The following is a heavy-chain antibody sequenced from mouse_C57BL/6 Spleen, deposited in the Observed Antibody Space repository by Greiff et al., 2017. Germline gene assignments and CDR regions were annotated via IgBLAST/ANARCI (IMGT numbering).Heavy chain of an antibody. CDR2: IYPGDGDT. Sequence: VKLQQSGPELVKPGASVKISCKASGYAFSSSWMNWVKQRPGKGLEWIGRIYPGDGDTNYNGKFKGKATLTADRSSSTAYMQLSSLTSEDSAVYFCARGLITTVVVDYWGQGTTLTVSS. D-gene: IGHD1-1*01. J-gene: IGHJ2*01. CDR1: GYAFSSSW. CDR3: ARGLITTVVVDY. V-gene: IGHV1-82*01.